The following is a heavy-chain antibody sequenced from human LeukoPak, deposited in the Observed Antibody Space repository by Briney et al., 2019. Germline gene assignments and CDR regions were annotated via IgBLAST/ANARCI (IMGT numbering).Heavy chain of an antibody. CDR3: ATVAGGGYDAPYYFDY. Sequence: SETLSLTCAVYGGSFSGYYRSWIRQPPGKGLEWIGEINHSGSTNYNPSLKSRVTISVDTSKNQFSLKLSSVTAADTAVYCCATVAGGGYDAPYYFDYWGQGTLVTVSS. J-gene: IGHJ4*02. CDR2: INHSGST. V-gene: IGHV4-34*01. CDR1: GGSFSGYY. D-gene: IGHD5-12*01.